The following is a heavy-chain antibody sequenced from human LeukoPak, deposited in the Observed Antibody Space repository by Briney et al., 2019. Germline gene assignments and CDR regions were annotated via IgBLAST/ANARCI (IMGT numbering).Heavy chain of an antibody. CDR2: IIPIFGTA. Sequence: ASVKVSCKASGGTFSSYAISWVRQAPGQGLEWMGGIIPIFGTANYAQKFQGRVTITTDESTSTAYMELSSLRAEDTAVYYCARGIKYSSGYYYGMDVWGQGTTVTVSS. D-gene: IGHD6-19*01. J-gene: IGHJ6*02. CDR1: GGTFSSYA. CDR3: ARGIKYSSGYYYGMDV. V-gene: IGHV1-69*05.